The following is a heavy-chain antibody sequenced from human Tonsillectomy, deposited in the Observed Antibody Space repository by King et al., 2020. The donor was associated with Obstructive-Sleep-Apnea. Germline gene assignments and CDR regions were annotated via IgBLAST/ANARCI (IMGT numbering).Heavy chain of an antibody. V-gene: IGHV3-30*04. D-gene: IGHD3-10*02. CDR2: ISYDGSNK. CDR1: GFTFSSYA. J-gene: IGHJ4*02. CDR3: ATSPPLRMYGYFDY. Sequence: VQLVESGGGVVQPGRSLRLSCAASGFTFSSYAMHWVRQAPGKGLEWVAVISYDGSNKYYADSVKGRFTISRDNSKNTLYLQMNSLRSEDTAVYYCATSPPLRMYGYFDYWGQGTLVTVSS.